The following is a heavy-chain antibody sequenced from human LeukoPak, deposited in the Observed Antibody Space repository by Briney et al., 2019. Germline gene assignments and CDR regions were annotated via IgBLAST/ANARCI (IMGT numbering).Heavy chain of an antibody. J-gene: IGHJ6*03. CDR2: IYYSGST. D-gene: IGHD4-17*01. Sequence: SETLSLTCTVSGGSISSSSYYWGWIRQPPGKGLEWIGSIYYSGSTNYNPSLKSRVTISVDTSKNQFSLKLSSVTAADTAVYYCARRASYGDYGYYYYYYMDVWGKGTTVTVSS. V-gene: IGHV4-39*07. CDR1: GGSISSSSYY. CDR3: ARRASYGDYGYYYYYYMDV.